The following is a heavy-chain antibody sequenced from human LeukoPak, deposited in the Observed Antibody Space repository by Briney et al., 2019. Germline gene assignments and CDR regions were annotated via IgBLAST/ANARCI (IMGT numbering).Heavy chain of an antibody. CDR3: ARGGYYYDSSGLDY. V-gene: IGHV3-23*01. CDR1: GFTFSSYG. J-gene: IGHJ4*02. Sequence: PGGSLRLSCAASGFTFSSYGMSWVRQAPGKGLEWVSAISGSGGSTYYADSVKGRFTISRDNSKNTLYLQMNSLRAEDTAVYYCARGGYYYDSSGLDYWGQGTLVTVSS. D-gene: IGHD3-22*01. CDR2: ISGSGGST.